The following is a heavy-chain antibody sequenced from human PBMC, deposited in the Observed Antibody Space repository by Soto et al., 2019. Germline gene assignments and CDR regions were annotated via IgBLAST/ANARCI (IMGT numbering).Heavy chain of an antibody. J-gene: IGHJ6*02. CDR3: ATGTVYVPFLFPCLDV. CDR1: GESLSAYY. V-gene: IGHV4-34*01. Sequence: ETLCLSCAVYGESLSAYYWTWIRRPPGKGLEWSGEINQSGSTNYNPSLKSRVTMSADTSKKHFSLNVTSVTAADTAVYYCATGTVYVPFLFPCLDVWGQGTTVTVYS. CDR2: INQSGST. D-gene: IGHD3-10*02.